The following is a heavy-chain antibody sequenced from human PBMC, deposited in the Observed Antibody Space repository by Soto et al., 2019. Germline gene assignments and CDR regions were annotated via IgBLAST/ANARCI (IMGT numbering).Heavy chain of an antibody. V-gene: IGHV3-48*01. J-gene: IGHJ4*02. CDR1: GFTFSSYS. CDR2: ISSSSSTI. D-gene: IGHD6-13*01. Sequence: GGSLRLSCAASGFTFSSYSMNWVRQAPGKGLEWVSYISSSSSTIYYADSVKGRFTISRDNAKNSLYLQMNSLRAEDTAVYYCARDPIAAAGTGGFDYWGQGTLVTVSS. CDR3: ARDPIAAAGTGGFDY.